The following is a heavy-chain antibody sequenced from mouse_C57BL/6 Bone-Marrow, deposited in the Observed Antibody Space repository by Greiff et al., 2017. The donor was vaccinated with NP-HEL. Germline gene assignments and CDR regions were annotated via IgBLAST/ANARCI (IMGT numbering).Heavy chain of an antibody. Sequence: QVQLQQPGAELVRPGTSVKLSCKASGYTFTSYWMHWVKQRPGQGLEWIGVIDPSDSYTNYNQKFKGKATLTVDTSSSTDYMQLSSLTSEDSAVYYCARGPWAMDYWGQGTSVTVSS. CDR1: GYTFTSYW. V-gene: IGHV1-59*01. J-gene: IGHJ4*01. CDR2: IDPSDSYT. CDR3: ARGPWAMDY.